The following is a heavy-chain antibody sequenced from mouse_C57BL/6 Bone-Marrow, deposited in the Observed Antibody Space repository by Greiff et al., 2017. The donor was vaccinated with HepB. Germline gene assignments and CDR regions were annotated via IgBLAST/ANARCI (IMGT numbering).Heavy chain of an antibody. CDR1: GYTFTEYT. V-gene: IGHV1-62-2*01. CDR2: FYPGSGSI. J-gene: IGHJ3*01. CDR3: ARHEDFDAWFAY. Sequence: VKLQESGAELVKPGASVKLSCKASGYTFTEYTIHWVKQRSGQGLEWIGWFYPGSGSIKYNEKFKDKATLTTDKSSSTVYMELSRLTSEDSAVYFCARHEDFDAWFAYWGQGTLVTVSA.